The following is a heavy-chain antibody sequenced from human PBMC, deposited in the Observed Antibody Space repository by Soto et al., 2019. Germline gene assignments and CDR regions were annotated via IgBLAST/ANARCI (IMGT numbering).Heavy chain of an antibody. CDR2: IDDSGNI. V-gene: IGHV4-34*01. Sequence: QVQLQQWGAGLLKPSETLSLTCAVYGGSLSGYQWSWIRQTPGKGLEWIGEIDDSGNINYNPSLKSQVTILLDTPRKQISLKLSAVTAADSAVYYCARGLILWFGELSRRGGYYDYMDVWGKGTTVAVSS. CDR3: ARGLILWFGELSRRGGYYDYMDV. D-gene: IGHD3-10*01. CDR1: GGSLSGYQ. J-gene: IGHJ6*03.